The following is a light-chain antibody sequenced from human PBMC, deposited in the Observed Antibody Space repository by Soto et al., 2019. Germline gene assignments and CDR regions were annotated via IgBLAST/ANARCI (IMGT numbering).Light chain of an antibody. CDR1: QGISSD. CDR3: VQDFNYPYT. V-gene: IGKV1-6*01. Sequence: AIQMTQSPSSLSASVGDRVTITCRASQGISSDLGWYQQKPGKAPKLLIYAASTLQSGVPSRFSGSGSGTDFTLTISSLQPEDFATYYCVQDFNYPYTFGQGTKLEVK. CDR2: AAS. J-gene: IGKJ2*01.